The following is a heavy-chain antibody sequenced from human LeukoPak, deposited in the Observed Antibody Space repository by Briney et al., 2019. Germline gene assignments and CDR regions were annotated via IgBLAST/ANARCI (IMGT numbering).Heavy chain of an antibody. J-gene: IGHJ3*02. Sequence: GGSLRLSCAASGFTFSSYSMNWVRQAPGKGLEWVSSISLSSAYVYYADSVKGRFIISRDNAKNSLYLQMNNLRAEDTATYYCSRNPLDTSTWAPDIWGQGTMVTVSS. CDR1: GFTFSSYS. CDR2: ISLSSAYV. D-gene: IGHD6-13*01. V-gene: IGHV3-21*01. CDR3: SRNPLDTSTWAPDI.